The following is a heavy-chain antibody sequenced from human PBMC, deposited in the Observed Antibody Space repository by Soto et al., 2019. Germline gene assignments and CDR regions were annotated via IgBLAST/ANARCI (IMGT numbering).Heavy chain of an antibody. CDR1: GFTFDDYT. Sequence: EVQLVESGGVVVQPGGSLRLSCAASGFTFDDYTMHWVRQAPGKGLEWVSLISWDGGSTYYADSVKGRFTISRYNSNNSLYLQMNSLRTEDTALYYCAKAGIAAAGADYYYYGMDVWGQGTTVTVSS. CDR3: AKAGIAAAGADYYYYGMDV. D-gene: IGHD6-13*01. V-gene: IGHV3-43*01. J-gene: IGHJ6*02. CDR2: ISWDGGST.